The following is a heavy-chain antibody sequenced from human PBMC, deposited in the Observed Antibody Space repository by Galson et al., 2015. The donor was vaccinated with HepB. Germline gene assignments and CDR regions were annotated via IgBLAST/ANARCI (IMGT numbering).Heavy chain of an antibody. J-gene: IGHJ4*02. V-gene: IGHV3-30*04. D-gene: IGHD2-21*02. CDR1: GFTLSSYA. Sequence: SLRLSCAASGFTLSSYAMHWVRQAPGKGLEWVAVISYDGSNKYYADSVKGRFTISRDNSKNTLYLQMNSLRAEDTAVYYCARGLGRSPYCGGDCYIHYWGQGTLVTVSS. CDR2: ISYDGSNK. CDR3: ARGLGRSPYCGGDCYIHY.